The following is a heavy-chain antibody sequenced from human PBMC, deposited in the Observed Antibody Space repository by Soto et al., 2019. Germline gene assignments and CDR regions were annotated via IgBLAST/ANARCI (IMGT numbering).Heavy chain of an antibody. V-gene: IGHV3-72*01. CDR1: GFTFSDHY. J-gene: IGHJ4*02. CDR3: TVWGSGNDFGAA. D-gene: IGHD3-10*01. CDR2: SKNKADSYTT. Sequence: EVQLVESGGGLVQPGGSLRLSCAASGFTFSDHYMDWVRQAPGKGLEWVGRSKNKADSYTTEYAPSVKGRFTIPRDGSKKSLFLQMNSLKTEDTAVYYCTVWGSGNDFGAAWGQGILVTVSS.